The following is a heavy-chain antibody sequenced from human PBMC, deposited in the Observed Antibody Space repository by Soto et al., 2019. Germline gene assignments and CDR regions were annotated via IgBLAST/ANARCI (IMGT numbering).Heavy chain of an antibody. CDR1: GFTFSSYG. J-gene: IGHJ6*02. CDR2: ISYDGSNK. CDR3: AKNDYGDYEAYYYGMDV. D-gene: IGHD4-17*01. V-gene: IGHV3-30*18. Sequence: GGSLRLSCAASGFTFSSYGMHWVRQAPGKGLEWVAVISYDGSNKYYADSVKGRFTISRDNSKNTLYLQMNSLRAEDTAVYYCAKNDYGDYEAYYYGMDVWGQGTTVTVSS.